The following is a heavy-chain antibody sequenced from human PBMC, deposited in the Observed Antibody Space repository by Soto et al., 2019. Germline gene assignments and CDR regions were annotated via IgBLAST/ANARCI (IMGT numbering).Heavy chain of an antibody. V-gene: IGHV1-8*01. D-gene: IGHD6-13*01. CDR2: MNPNSGNT. Sequence: ASVKVSCKASGYTFTSYDINWVRPATGQGLEWMGWMNPNSGNTGYAQKFQGRVTMTRNTSISTAYMELSSLRSEDTAVYYCARGAAAAGTGDWFDPWGQGTLVTVSS. CDR3: ARGAAAAGTGDWFDP. CDR1: GYTFTSYD. J-gene: IGHJ5*02.